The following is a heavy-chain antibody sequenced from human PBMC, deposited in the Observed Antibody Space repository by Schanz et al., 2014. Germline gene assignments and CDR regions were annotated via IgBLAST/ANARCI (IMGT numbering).Heavy chain of an antibody. CDR3: ARDAADFYDILTEEDY. CDR1: GYIFTSYG. Sequence: QIQLVQSGPEVKKPGATVKVSCKASGYIFTSYGISWVRQAPGQGLEWMGWISAYNGNTKYPQKLQGRVTMTTDTSTSTAYMELRSLRSDDTAVYYCARDAADFYDILTEEDYWGQGTLVTVSS. D-gene: IGHD3-9*01. V-gene: IGHV1-18*01. CDR2: ISAYNGNT. J-gene: IGHJ4*02.